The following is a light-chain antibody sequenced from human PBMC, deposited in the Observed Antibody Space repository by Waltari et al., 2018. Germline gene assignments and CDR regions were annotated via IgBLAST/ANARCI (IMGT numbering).Light chain of an antibody. CDR3: MQAIQVPLT. V-gene: IGKV2D-29*01. CDR2: EVS. J-gene: IGKJ5*01. Sequence: DIVMTQTPLSLPVTPGQPASISCESSQSLLPGNGKTYLYWYLQKPGQPPQLLMYEVSYRFSGVPDRFSGSGSGTDFTLKISRVEPEDVGVYYCMQAIQVPLTFGQGTRLDIK. CDR1: QSLLPGNGKTY.